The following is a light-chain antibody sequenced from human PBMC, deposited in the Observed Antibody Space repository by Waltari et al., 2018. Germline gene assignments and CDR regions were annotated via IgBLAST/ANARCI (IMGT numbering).Light chain of an antibody. CDR1: SSAVGGYNY. CDR2: DVS. Sequence: QSALTQPASVSGSPGQSITISCTGTSSAVGGYNYVPWYQQRPGKAPKVMIYDVSYRPSGVSNRFSGSKSGNTASLTISGLQAEDEADYYCASYTSSSTWVFGGGTKLTVL. J-gene: IGLJ3*02. CDR3: ASYTSSSTWV. V-gene: IGLV2-14*03.